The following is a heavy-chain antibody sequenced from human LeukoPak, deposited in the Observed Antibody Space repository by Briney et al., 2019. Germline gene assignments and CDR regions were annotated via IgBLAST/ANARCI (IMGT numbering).Heavy chain of an antibody. D-gene: IGHD3-22*01. CDR1: GFTFSNYA. Sequence: PGGSLRLSCAASGFTFSNYAMNWVRQAPGKGLEWVSTISGSGGSAYYADSVKGRFTISRDNSKNTLYLQMNSLRAEDTAVYYCAKALHYYDSSGYYYLAPIDYWGQGTLVTVSS. CDR3: AKALHYYDSSGYYYLAPIDY. CDR2: ISGSGGSA. J-gene: IGHJ4*02. V-gene: IGHV3-23*01.